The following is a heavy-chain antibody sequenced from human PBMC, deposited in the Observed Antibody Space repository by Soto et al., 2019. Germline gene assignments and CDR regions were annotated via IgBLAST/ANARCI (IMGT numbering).Heavy chain of an antibody. CDR1: GFTFSSYA. D-gene: IGHD1-26*01. V-gene: IGHV3-15*01. CDR3: TTDRGNEAGEWEGATPYYYYGMDV. CDR2: IKSKTDGGTT. J-gene: IGHJ6*02. Sequence: GGSLRLSCSASGFTFSSYAMHWVRQAPGKGLEWVGRIKSKTDGGTTDYAAPVKGRFTISRDDSKNTLYLQMNSLKTEDTAVYYCTTDRGNEAGEWEGATPYYYYGMDVWGQGTTVTVSS.